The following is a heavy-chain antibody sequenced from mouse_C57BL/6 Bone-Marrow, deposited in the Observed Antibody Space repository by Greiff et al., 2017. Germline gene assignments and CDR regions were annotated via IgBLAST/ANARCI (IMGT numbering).Heavy chain of an antibody. J-gene: IGHJ4*01. D-gene: IGHD2-2*01. CDR3: ARGGWLRYAMDY. V-gene: IGHV1-59*01. CDR2: IDPSDSYT. CDR1: GYTFTSYW. Sequence: QVQLKQSGAELVRPGTSVKLSCKASGYTFTSYWMHWVKQRPGQGLEWIGVIDPSDSYTNYNQKFKGKATLTVDTSSSTAYMQLSSLTSEDSAVYYCARGGWLRYAMDYWGQGTAVTVSS.